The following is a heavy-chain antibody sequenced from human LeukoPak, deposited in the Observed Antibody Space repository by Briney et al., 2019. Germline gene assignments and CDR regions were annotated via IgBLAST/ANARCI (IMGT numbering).Heavy chain of an antibody. Sequence: PSETLSLTCTVSGGSISSYYWSWIRQPPGKGLEWIGYIYYSGNTNYNPPLKSRVTISLDTSKNQFSLKLSSVTAADTAVFYCARRTGYYDGFDYWGQGTLVTVSS. CDR3: ARRTGYYDGFDY. V-gene: IGHV4-59*01. CDR1: GGSISSYY. D-gene: IGHD3/OR15-3a*01. J-gene: IGHJ4*02. CDR2: IYYSGNT.